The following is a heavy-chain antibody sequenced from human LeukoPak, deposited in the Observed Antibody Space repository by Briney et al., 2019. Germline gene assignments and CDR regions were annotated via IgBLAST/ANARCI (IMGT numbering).Heavy chain of an antibody. CDR1: NGSISRYY. CDR3: ARHGRGLFWYFDL. Sequence: SETLSLTCSVSNGSISRYYWTWIRQPPGKGLDWIGHIYYTGSTKYNPSLKGRATISLDKSKNQFSLSLSSVTAADTAVYYCARHGRGLFWYFDLWGRGTLVTVSS. D-gene: IGHD3-10*01. J-gene: IGHJ2*01. V-gene: IGHV4-59*08. CDR2: IYYTGST.